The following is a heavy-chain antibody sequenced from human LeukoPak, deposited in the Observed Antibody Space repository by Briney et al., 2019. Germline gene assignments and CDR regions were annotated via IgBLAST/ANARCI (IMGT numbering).Heavy chain of an antibody. V-gene: IGHV3-23*01. CDR1: GFTFSSYA. J-gene: IGHJ4*02. D-gene: IGHD3-3*01. CDR3: AKEGGTYDFFGGFFDY. Sequence: PGGSLRLSCSASGFTFSSYAMSWVRQAPGKGLEWVSVISGSGGSIYYADSVKGWFTISRDNSKNTLYLQMNSLRAEDTAIYYCAKEGGTYDFFGGFFDYWGQGTLVTVSS. CDR2: ISGSGGSI.